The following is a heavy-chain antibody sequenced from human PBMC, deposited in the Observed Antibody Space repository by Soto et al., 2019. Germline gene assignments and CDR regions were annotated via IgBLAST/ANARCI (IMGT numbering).Heavy chain of an antibody. Sequence: SETLSLTCTVSGGSVSSGSYYWSWIRQPPGKGLEWIGYIYYSGSTNYNPSLKSRVTISVDTSKNQCSLKLSSVTAADTAVYYCARVYTGPPYYFDYWGQGTLVTVSS. CDR3: ARVYTGPPYYFDY. D-gene: IGHD3-16*01. V-gene: IGHV4-61*01. J-gene: IGHJ4*02. CDR1: GGSVSSGSYY. CDR2: IYYSGST.